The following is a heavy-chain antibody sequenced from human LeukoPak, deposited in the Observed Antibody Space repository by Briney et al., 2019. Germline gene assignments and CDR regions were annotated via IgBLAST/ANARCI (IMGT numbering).Heavy chain of an antibody. CDR2: ISAYNGNT. V-gene: IGHV1-18*01. Sequence: ASVKVSCKASGYTFTSYGISWVRQAPGQGLEWMGWISAYNGNTNYAQKLQGRVTMTTDTSTSTAYMELRSLRSDDPAVYYCARSALYMVRGVSDYWGQGTLVTVSS. CDR3: ARSALYMVRGVSDY. CDR1: GYTFTSYG. D-gene: IGHD3-10*01. J-gene: IGHJ4*02.